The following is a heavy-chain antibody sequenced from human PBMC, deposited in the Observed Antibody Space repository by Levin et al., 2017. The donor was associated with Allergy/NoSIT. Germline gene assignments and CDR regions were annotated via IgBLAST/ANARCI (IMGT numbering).Heavy chain of an antibody. J-gene: IGHJ4*02. Sequence: GGSLRLSCAASGFTVSSNYMSWVRQAPGKGLEWVSVIYSGGSTYYADSVKGRFTISRDNSKNTLYLQMNSLRAEDTAVYYCARYASSSWYLGFDYWGQGTLVTVSS. D-gene: IGHD6-13*01. V-gene: IGHV3-66*01. CDR1: GFTVSSNY. CDR3: ARYASSSWYLGFDY. CDR2: IYSGGST.